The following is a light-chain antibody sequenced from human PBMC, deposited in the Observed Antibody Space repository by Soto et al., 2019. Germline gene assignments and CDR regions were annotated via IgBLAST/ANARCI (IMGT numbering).Light chain of an antibody. V-gene: IGLV7-46*01. Sequence: QAVVTQEPSLTVSPGGTVTLTCGSSTGAVTNGHYPYWFQQKPGRAPRTLIYDTTNRHSWTPARFPGSLLGGKAALTLSGAQPEDEAEYYCLLSYNGPYGFGTGTKVTVL. CDR3: LLSYNGPYG. J-gene: IGLJ1*01. CDR2: DTT. CDR1: TGAVTNGHY.